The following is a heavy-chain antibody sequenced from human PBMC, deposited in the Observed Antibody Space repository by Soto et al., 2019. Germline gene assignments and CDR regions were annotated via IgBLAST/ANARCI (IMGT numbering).Heavy chain of an antibody. Sequence: SETLSLTCTVSGGSIDSDDYYWTWIRQPPGKGLEWIGYIYSSGRTSYNPSLESRLTISIDTSKNQFSLHLNSVSAAGTAVYFGDRGTGNSPALFDYWGQGTLGIVSS. D-gene: IGHD1-1*01. CDR2: IYSSGRT. CDR3: DRGTGNSPALFDY. J-gene: IGHJ4*02. V-gene: IGHV4-30-4*01. CDR1: GGSIDSDDYY.